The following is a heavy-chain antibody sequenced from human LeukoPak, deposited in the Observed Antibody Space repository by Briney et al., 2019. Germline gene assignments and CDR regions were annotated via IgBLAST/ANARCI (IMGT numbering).Heavy chain of an antibody. V-gene: IGHV3-48*02. CDR3: ARDRCYYYYYGMDV. CDR2: ISSSSYTI. CDR1: GFTFSSYS. Sequence: GRTLRLSCAASGFTFSSYSMNYGCETPGEGLERVSYISSSSYTIYYADYVKGRFTISRDNAKNSLYLQMNSLRDEYTAVYYCARDRCYYYYYGMDVWGQGTTVTVSS. J-gene: IGHJ6*02.